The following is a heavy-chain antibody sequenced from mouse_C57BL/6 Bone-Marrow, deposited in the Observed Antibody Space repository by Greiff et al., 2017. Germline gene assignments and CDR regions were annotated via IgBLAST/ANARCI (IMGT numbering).Heavy chain of an antibody. D-gene: IGHD2-4*01. J-gene: IGHJ2*01. V-gene: IGHV1-55*01. CDR1: GYTFTSYW. CDR3: ARSLIYYDLDY. CDR2: IYPGSGST. Sequence: QVQLQQPGAELVKPGASVKMSCKASGYTFTSYWITWVKQRPGQGLEWIGDIYPGSGSTNYNEKFKSKATLTVDTSSSTAYMQLSSLTSEDSAAYYCARSLIYYDLDYWGQGTTLTVSS.